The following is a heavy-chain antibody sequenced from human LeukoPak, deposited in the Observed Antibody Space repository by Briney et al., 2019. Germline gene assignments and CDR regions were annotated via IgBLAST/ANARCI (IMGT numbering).Heavy chain of an antibody. D-gene: IGHD1-14*01. CDR3: AKGIITEDRTRDNAFDI. CDR2: IRYDGSNK. J-gene: IGHJ3*02. V-gene: IGHV3-30*02. CDR1: GFTFSSYG. Sequence: GGSLRLSCAASGFTFSSYGMHWVRQAPGKGLEWLAFIRYDGSNKYYADSVKGRFTISRHNSKNTLYLQMNSLRTEDTAVYYCAKGIITEDRTRDNAFDIWGQGTMVTVSS.